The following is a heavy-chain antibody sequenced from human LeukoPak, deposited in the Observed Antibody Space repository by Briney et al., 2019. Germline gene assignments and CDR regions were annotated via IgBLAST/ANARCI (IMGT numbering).Heavy chain of an antibody. CDR3: ARDIYSGYETRRYFDY. J-gene: IGHJ4*02. CDR2: MNPNSGNT. V-gene: IGHV1-8*01. D-gene: IGHD5-12*01. Sequence: GASVKVSCKASGYTFTSYDINWVRQATGQGLEWMGWMNPNSGNTGYAQKFQGRVTTTRNTSISTAYMDLSSLRSEDTAVYYCARDIYSGYETRRYFDYWGQGTLVTVSS. CDR1: GYTFTSYD.